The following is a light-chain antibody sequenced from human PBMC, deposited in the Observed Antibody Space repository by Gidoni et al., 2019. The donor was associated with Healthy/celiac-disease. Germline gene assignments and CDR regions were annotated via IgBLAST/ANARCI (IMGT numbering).Light chain of an antibody. CDR2: LGS. V-gene: IGKV2-28*01. J-gene: IGKJ2*01. CDR3: RQALQTPNT. Sequence: IVLTQSPLSLPVTPGEPASISCRSSQSLLHSNGYNYLDWYLQEPGQSPQLLIYLGSNLASGVPDRFSGSGSGTDFTLKISRLEAEDVGVYYCRQALQTPNTFXXXTKLEIK. CDR1: QSLLHSNGYNY.